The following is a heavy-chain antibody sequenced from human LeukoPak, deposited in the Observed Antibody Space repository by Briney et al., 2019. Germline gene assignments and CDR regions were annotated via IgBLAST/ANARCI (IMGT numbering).Heavy chain of an antibody. V-gene: IGHV4-31*03. CDR2: IYYSGST. J-gene: IGHJ4*02. Sequence: SETLSLTCTVSGGSISSGGYYWSWIRQHPGKGLEWIGYIYYSGSTYYNPSLKSRVTITVDKSKNQFSLKLSSVTAADTAVYYCAREVHDSSGYVDYWGQGTLVTVSS. CDR1: GGSISSGGYY. CDR3: AREVHDSSGYVDY. D-gene: IGHD3-22*01.